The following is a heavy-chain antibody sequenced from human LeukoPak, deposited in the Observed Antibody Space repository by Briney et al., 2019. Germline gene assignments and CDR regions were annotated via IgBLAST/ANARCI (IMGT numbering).Heavy chain of an antibody. CDR2: INHSGST. Sequence: PSETLSLTCAVYGGSFSGYYWSWIRQPPGKGLEWIGEINHSGSTNYNPSLKSRVTISVDTSKNQFSLKLSSVTAADTAVYYCARRPYYYGSGSYYKNPVWFDPWGQGTLVTVSS. CDR1: GGSFSGYY. J-gene: IGHJ5*02. D-gene: IGHD3-10*01. CDR3: ARRPYYYGSGSYYKNPVWFDP. V-gene: IGHV4-34*01.